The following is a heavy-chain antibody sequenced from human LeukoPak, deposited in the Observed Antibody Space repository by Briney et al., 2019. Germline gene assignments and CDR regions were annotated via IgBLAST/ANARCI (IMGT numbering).Heavy chain of an antibody. CDR3: ARYVVYGSGKYYFDY. D-gene: IGHD3-10*01. Sequence: PSETLSLTCFVSGGSIRSSDYCWSWIRQPPGKEVEWIASITYGGTTYYNPSLQSGVTISVDTSKNQFSLRLNSVTAADTAVYFCARYVVYGSGKYYFDYWGQGSLVTVSS. CDR2: ITYGGTT. CDR1: GGSIRSSDYC. J-gene: IGHJ4*02. V-gene: IGHV4-39*01.